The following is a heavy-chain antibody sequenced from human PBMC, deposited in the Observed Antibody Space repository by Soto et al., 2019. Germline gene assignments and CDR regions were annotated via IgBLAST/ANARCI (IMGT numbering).Heavy chain of an antibody. J-gene: IGHJ5*02. D-gene: IGHD6-13*01. CDR1: GGSISSRGYY. V-gene: IGHV4-31*03. CDR2: IYYSGST. Sequence: SETLSLTCTVSGGSISSRGYYRSLIRQLPGKGLEWIGYIYYSGSTYYNPSLKSRVTISVDKSKNQFSLKLSSVTAADTAVYYCARTQYSSSWFTWGQGTLVTVSS. CDR3: ARTQYSSSWFT.